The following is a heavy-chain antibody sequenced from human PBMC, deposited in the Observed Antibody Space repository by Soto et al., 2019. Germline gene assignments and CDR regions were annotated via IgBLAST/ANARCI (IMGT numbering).Heavy chain of an antibody. Sequence: GGSLRLSCAASGFTFSSYGMHWVRQAPGKGLEWVAVISYDGSNKYYADSVKGRFTISRDNSKNTLYLQMNSLRAEDTAVYYCAKRRGSSTSCMDVWGQGTKVTVYS. CDR1: GFTFSSYG. J-gene: IGHJ6*02. CDR3: AKRRGSSTSCMDV. V-gene: IGHV3-30*18. D-gene: IGHD2-2*01. CDR2: ISYDGSNK.